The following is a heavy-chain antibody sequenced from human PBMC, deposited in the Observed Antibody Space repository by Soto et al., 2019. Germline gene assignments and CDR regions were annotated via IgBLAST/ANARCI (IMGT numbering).Heavy chain of an antibody. Sequence: SETLSLTCTFSGGSVSNSNYYWGWIRQSPGKGLEWIGSVYYRGRSYSKSSVKSRVTISVDTSKNQFSPNLNSVTASDTAVYYCVSQRTSVLTQAYFDYWGPGALVTVSS. CDR1: GGSVSNSNYY. CDR3: VSQRTSVLTQAYFDY. D-gene: IGHD2-8*01. V-gene: IGHV4-39*01. CDR2: VYYRGRS. J-gene: IGHJ4*02.